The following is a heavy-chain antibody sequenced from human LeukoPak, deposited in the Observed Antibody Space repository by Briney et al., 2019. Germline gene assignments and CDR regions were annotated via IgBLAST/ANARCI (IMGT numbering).Heavy chain of an antibody. J-gene: IGHJ4*02. V-gene: IGHV3-30*04. CDR1: GFTFSSYA. CDR3: ARDGYSGSGSYSHHFDY. CDR2: ISYDGSKK. D-gene: IGHD3-10*01. Sequence: GRSLRFSCAASGFTFSSYAMHWVRQAPGKGLEWVAVISYDGSKKYYADSVKGRFTISRDNSKNTLYLQMNSLRAEDTAVYYCARDGYSGSGSYSHHFDYWGQGTLVTVSS.